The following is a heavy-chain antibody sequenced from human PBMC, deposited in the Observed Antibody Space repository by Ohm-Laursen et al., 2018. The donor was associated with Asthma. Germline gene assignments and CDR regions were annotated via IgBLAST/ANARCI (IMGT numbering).Heavy chain of an antibody. CDR1: GYTFTTYD. CDR2: MNPNSGNT. J-gene: IGHJ4*02. CDR3: ARLGYGGNSGFDY. V-gene: IGHV1-8*01. D-gene: IGHD4-23*01. Sequence: ASVKVSCKASGYTFTTYDIHWVRQATGQGLEWMGWMNPNSGNTDFAQKFRGRVTMTRNTSISTAYMELISLRSDDTAIYYCARLGYGGNSGFDYWGQGILVTVSS.